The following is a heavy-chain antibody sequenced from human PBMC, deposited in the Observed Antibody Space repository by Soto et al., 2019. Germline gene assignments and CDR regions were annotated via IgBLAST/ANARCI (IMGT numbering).Heavy chain of an antibody. CDR2: IYYNGNT. Sequence: SETLSLTCFVSGGAINDHYWSYIRQPPGKGLEWIGYIYYNGNTNYNPSLESRVTISVDRSKNQFSLRLTSLNAADTAVYYCARVRTGYFDYWGRGALVTVSS. J-gene: IGHJ4*02. CDR1: GGAINDHY. CDR3: ARVRTGYFDY. D-gene: IGHD3-9*01. V-gene: IGHV4-59*11.